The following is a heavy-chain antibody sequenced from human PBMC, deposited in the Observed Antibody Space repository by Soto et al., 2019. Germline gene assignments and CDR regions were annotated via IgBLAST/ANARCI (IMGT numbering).Heavy chain of an antibody. CDR2: IRSKAYGGTT. Sequence: GGSLRLSCPASGFTLGDYAMSWFRQAPGKGLEWVGFIRSKAYGGTTEYAASVKGRFTISRDDSKSIAYLQMNSLKTEDTAVYYCTRDKQWLVRYYYYGMDVWGQGTTVTVSS. D-gene: IGHD6-19*01. J-gene: IGHJ6*02. CDR1: GFTLGDYA. CDR3: TRDKQWLVRYYYYGMDV. V-gene: IGHV3-49*03.